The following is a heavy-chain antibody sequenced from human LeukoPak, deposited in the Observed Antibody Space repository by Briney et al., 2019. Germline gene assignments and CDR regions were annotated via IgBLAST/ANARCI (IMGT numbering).Heavy chain of an antibody. CDR2: ISGSGGST. J-gene: IGHJ4*02. CDR1: GFTFSSYG. Sequence: PGGSLRLSCAASGFTFSSYGMHWVRQAPGKGPEWVSAISGSGGSTYYADSVKGRFTISRDNSKNTLYLQMNSLRAEDTAVYYCAKGNWDIAFADYWGQGTLVTVSS. CDR3: AKGNWDIAFADY. D-gene: IGHD5-12*01. V-gene: IGHV3-23*01.